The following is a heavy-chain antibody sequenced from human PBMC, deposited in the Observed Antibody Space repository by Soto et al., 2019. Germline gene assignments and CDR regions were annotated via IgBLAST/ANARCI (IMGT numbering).Heavy chain of an antibody. V-gene: IGHV3-23*01. CDR2: ISGSGGTT. Sequence: XGSLRLSCVAAGCTFENYAMSWVRQAPGKGLEWVSAISGSGGTTYYSDSVKGRFTISRDNSKNTVYLQMNDLRVEDAAEYFCAKDSWAIFGVPAGEYYAMDVWGQGTTVTVS. D-gene: IGHD3-3*01. CDR3: AKDSWAIFGVPAGEYYAMDV. J-gene: IGHJ6*02. CDR1: GCTFENYA.